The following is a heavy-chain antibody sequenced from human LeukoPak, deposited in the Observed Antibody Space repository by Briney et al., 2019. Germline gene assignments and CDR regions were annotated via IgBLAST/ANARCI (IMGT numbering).Heavy chain of an antibody. V-gene: IGHV4-59*01. CDR3: ARDIRRVGATLYCDY. J-gene: IGHJ4*02. CDR2: IHYSGST. D-gene: IGHD1-26*01. CDR1: GDSFSSYY. Sequence: PSEPLSLPCTVSGDSFSSYYWSWVRQSPETGLEWIANIHYSGSTYYNPSVKSRVTISRDKAKNQFSLRLSSVTTADTAIYYCARDIRRVGATLYCDYWGQGTLVTVSS.